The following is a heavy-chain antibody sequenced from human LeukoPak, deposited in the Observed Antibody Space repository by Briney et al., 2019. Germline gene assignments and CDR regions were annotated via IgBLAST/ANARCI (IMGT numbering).Heavy chain of an antibody. CDR2: INPSGGST. CDR3: ARAGSRSTMDV. V-gene: IGHV1-46*01. J-gene: IGHJ6*03. D-gene: IGHD3-10*01. Sequence: ASVKVSCKASGYTFTSYDINWVRQATGQGLEWMGIINPSGGSTSYAQKFQGRVTMTRDMSTSTVYMELSSLRSEDTAVYYCARAGSRSTMDVWGKGTTVTVSS. CDR1: GYTFTSYD.